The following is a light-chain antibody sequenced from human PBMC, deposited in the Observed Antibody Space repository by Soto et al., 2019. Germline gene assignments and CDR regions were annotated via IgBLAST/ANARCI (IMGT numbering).Light chain of an antibody. J-gene: IGKJ5*01. Sequence: DIVLTQSPATLSLSPGERATLSCRASQSVSRKLAWYQQKPGQAPRLLIYGASSRPTGIPDRFSGSGSGTDFTLTISRLEPEDFAVYYCQQYGSSSTFGQGTRLEIK. V-gene: IGKV3-20*01. CDR3: QQYGSSST. CDR1: QSVSRK. CDR2: GAS.